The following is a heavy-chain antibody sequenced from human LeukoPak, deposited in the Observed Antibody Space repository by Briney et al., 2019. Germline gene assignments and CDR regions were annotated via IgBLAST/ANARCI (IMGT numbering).Heavy chain of an antibody. D-gene: IGHD2-21*02. V-gene: IGHV1-18*01. CDR3: ARGREIVVVTATLDY. CDR2: ISAYNGNT. CDR1: GYTFTGYG. Sequence: ASVKVSCKASGYTFTGYGISWVRQAPGQGLEWMGWISAYNGNTNYAQKLQGRVTMTTDTSTSTAYMELRSLRSDDTAVYYCARGREIVVVTATLDYWGQGTLVTVSS. J-gene: IGHJ4*02.